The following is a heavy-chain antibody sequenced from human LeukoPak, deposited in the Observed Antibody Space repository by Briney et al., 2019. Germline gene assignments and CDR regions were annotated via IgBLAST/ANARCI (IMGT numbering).Heavy chain of an antibody. V-gene: IGHV3-33*01. CDR3: ARVPQYYDLDY. CDR1: GFTFSSYG. J-gene: IGHJ4*02. CDR2: IWYDGSNK. Sequence: GGSLRLSCAASGFTFSSYGMHWVRQAPGKGLEWVAVIWYDGSNKYYADSVKGRFTISRDNSKNTLYLQMNSLRVEDTAVYYCARVPQYYDLDYWGQGTLVTVSS. D-gene: IGHD3-22*01.